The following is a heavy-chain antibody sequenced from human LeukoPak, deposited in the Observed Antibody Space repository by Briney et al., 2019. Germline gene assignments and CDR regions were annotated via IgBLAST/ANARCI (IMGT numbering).Heavy chain of an antibody. Sequence: GGSLRLSCVASGFTFSSYAMNWVRQAPGKGLEWVSAISFTGSNSYYADSVKGRFTISRDNSKNTMYLQMEDLRAEDTATYYCAKNWEHWRDWFDLWGQGTLVTVSS. CDR2: ISFTGSNS. V-gene: IGHV3-23*01. J-gene: IGHJ5*02. D-gene: IGHD1/OR15-1a*01. CDR1: GFTFSSYA. CDR3: AKNWEHWRDWFDL.